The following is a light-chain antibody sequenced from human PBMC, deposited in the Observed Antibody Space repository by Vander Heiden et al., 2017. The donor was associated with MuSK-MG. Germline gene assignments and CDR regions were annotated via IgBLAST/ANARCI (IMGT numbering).Light chain of an antibody. J-gene: IGKJ3*01. CDR2: GAS. Sequence: DIQVTQSPSSLSASIGDRVTITCRASQSISTYLNWYQQKSGKAPKLLIFGASSLQSGVPSRFSGSGSGTNFTLTISRLRPEDFATYYCQQVVSTLFTFGHGTKVXIK. V-gene: IGKV1-39*01. CDR3: QQVVSTLFT. CDR1: QSISTY.